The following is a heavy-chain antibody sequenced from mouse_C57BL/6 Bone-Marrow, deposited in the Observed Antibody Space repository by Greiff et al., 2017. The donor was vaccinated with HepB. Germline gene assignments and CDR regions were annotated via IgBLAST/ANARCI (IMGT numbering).Heavy chain of an antibody. CDR2: ISDGGSYT. CDR1: GFTFSSYA. J-gene: IGHJ4*01. Sequence: EVQVVESGGGLVKPGGSLKLSCAASGFTFSSYAMSWVRQTPEKRLAWVATISDGGSYTYYPDNVKGRFTISRDNAKNNLYLQMSHLKSEDTAMYYCARDRLLTTVVMDYWGQGTSVTVSS. D-gene: IGHD1-1*01. CDR3: ARDRLLTTVVMDY. V-gene: IGHV5-4*01.